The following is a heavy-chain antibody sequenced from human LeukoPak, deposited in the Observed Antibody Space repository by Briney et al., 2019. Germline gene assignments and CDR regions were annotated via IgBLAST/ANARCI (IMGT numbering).Heavy chain of an antibody. V-gene: IGHV3-7*01. D-gene: IGHD2-8*01. CDR2: INQDGSEK. CDR3: TTGSLMLYALFEY. J-gene: IGHJ4*02. CDR1: GFTFSSYW. Sequence: PGGSLRLSCVASGFTFSSYWMSWVRQAPGEGLKWVANINQDGSEKYYVDSVKGRFTISRDNAKNSVYLQMNSLRAEDTAVYYCTTGSLMLYALFEYWGQGTLVTVSS.